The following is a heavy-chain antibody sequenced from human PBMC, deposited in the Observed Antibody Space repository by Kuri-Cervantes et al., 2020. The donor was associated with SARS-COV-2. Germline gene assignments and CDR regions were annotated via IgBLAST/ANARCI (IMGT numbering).Heavy chain of an antibody. CDR2: INPSGST. CDR3: AGSPGGVFDC. D-gene: IGHD3-16*01. V-gene: IGHV4-34*01. J-gene: IGHJ4*02. CDR1: GGSFSAYY. Sequence: GSLRLSCAVYGGSFSAYYWSWIRQPPGKGLEWIGEINPSGSTNYNPSLKSRVTISVDTSKHQLSLKLSSVTAADTAVYYCAGSPGGVFDCWGQGTLVTVSS.